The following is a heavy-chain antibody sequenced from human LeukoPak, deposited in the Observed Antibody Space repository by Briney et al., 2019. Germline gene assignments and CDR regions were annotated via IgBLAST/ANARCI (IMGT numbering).Heavy chain of an antibody. V-gene: IGHV1-69*02. Sequence: SVKVSCKASGGTFSSYTISWVRQAPGQGLEWMGRIIPILGIANYAQKFQGRVTITADKSTSTAYMELSSLRSEDTAVYYCATNLYSGSYRPNYWGQGTLVTVSS. CDR3: ATNLYSGSYRPNY. D-gene: IGHD1-26*01. CDR2: IIPILGIA. J-gene: IGHJ4*02. CDR1: GGTFSSYT.